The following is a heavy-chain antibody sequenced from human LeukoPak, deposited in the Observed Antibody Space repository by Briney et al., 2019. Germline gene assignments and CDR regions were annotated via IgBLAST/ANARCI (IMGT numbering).Heavy chain of an antibody. CDR3: AGGQLPWGSGSYYYYYYYMDV. J-gene: IGHJ6*03. CDR1: GGSISSNVYY. V-gene: IGHV4-39*01. CDR2: IYYSGST. D-gene: IGHD3-10*01. Sequence: SETLSLTCTVSGGSISSNVYYWGWIRQPPGKGLEWIGSIYYSGSTYYNPSLKSRVTISVDTSKNQFSLKLSSVTAADTAVYYCAGGQLPWGSGSYYYYYYYMDVWGKGTTVTVSS.